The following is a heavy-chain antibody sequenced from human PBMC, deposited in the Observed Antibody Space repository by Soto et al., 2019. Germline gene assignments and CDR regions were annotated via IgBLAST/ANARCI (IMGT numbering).Heavy chain of an antibody. CDR2: IYWNDDK. V-gene: IGHV2-5*01. D-gene: IGHD3-3*01. CDR1: GFSLSTSGVG. Sequence: QITLKESGPTLVKPTQTLTLTCTFSGFSLSTSGVGVGWIRQPPGKALEWLALIYWNDDKRYSPSLKSRLTITKDTSKNQVVLTMTNMDPVDTATYYCAHSIRGDVLRFLEWLTTPTTFDYWGQGTLVTVSS. J-gene: IGHJ4*02. CDR3: AHSIRGDVLRFLEWLTTPTTFDY.